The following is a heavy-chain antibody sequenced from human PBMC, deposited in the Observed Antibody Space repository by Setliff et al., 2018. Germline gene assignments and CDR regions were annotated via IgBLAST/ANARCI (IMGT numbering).Heavy chain of an antibody. D-gene: IGHD3-22*01. CDR1: GYNFINYW. CDR3: ARIGIKSGYYFDY. J-gene: IGHJ4*02. Sequence: PGESLKISCKGSGYNFINYWIGWVRQMPGKGLEWMGIIYPGDSDTRYSPSFQGQVTISADKSLSTAYLQWSSLKASDTAIYYCARIGIKSGYYFDYWGQGTLVTVSS. V-gene: IGHV5-51*01. CDR2: IYPGDSDT.